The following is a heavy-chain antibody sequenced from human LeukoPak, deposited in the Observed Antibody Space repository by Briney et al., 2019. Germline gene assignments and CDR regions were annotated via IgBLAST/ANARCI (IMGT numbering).Heavy chain of an antibody. Sequence: SETLSLTCTVSGGSMSSYYWSWIRQPPGKGLEWIGYISYSGSTNYNPSLKSRITISVDTSKNQISLKLSSVTAADTAVYYCARSGVTALSWVDPWGQGTLVTVSS. D-gene: IGHD2-21*02. CDR3: ARSGVTALSWVDP. J-gene: IGHJ5*02. V-gene: IGHV4-59*08. CDR1: GGSMSSYY. CDR2: ISYSGST.